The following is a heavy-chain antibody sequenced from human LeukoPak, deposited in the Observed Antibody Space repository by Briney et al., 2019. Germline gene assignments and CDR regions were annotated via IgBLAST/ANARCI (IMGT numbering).Heavy chain of an antibody. J-gene: IGHJ4*02. CDR3: ARVGGGGYSYGYDFDY. D-gene: IGHD5-18*01. CDR1: GFTFSSYS. Sequence: GGSLRLSCAASGFTFSSYSMNWVRQAPGKGLEWVANIKQDGSEKYYVDSVKGRFTISRDNAKNSLYLQMNSLRAEDTAVYYCARVGGGGYSYGYDFDYWGQGTLVTVSS. V-gene: IGHV3-7*01. CDR2: IKQDGSEK.